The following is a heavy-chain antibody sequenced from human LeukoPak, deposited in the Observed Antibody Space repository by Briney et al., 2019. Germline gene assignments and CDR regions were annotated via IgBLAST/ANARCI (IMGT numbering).Heavy chain of an antibody. D-gene: IGHD2-21*02. CDR3: ARHYSPDFCAGDCYTFDY. CDR1: GGSIRNIY. CDR2: IYNRESN. V-gene: IGHV4-59*08. J-gene: IGHJ4*02. Sequence: PSETLSLTCIVSGGSIRNIYCCWIRKPPPPGMELNGFIYNRESNNYNPSLQSRVTISADTSKNQFSLRLTSVTAADTGVYYCARHYSPDFCAGDCYTFDYWGQGTLVTVSS.